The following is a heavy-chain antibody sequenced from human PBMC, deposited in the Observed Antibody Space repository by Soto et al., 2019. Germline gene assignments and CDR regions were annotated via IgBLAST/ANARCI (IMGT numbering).Heavy chain of an antibody. D-gene: IGHD1-26*01. J-gene: IGHJ6*02. CDR3: GKYSGSYPVYNGMNV. CDR1: GFTFSHYY. Sequence: GGSLRLSCAASGFTFSHYYMSWIRQAPGKGLEWVSDISSSGTTIYYADSVKGRFTTSRDNAQNSLHLQMNSLRAEDTAVYYCGKYSGSYPVYNGMNVWGQGTTVTVSS. CDR2: ISSSGTTI. V-gene: IGHV3-11*01.